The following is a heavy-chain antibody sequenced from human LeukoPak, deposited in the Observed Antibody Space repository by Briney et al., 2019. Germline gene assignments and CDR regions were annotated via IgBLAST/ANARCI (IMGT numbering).Heavy chain of an antibody. J-gene: IGHJ4*02. CDR3: ARGPDPIAVAGLCYFDY. V-gene: IGHV4-30-2*01. CDR1: GGSISSGGYS. D-gene: IGHD6-19*01. Sequence: SQTLSLTCAVSGGSISSGGYSGTSIPQPPGWGVGWFGYIYHSGSTYYNPSLTSQLTRSVDRSKNQFSLKLSSVTAADTAVYYCARGPDPIAVAGLCYFDYWGQGTLVTVSS. CDR2: IYHSGST.